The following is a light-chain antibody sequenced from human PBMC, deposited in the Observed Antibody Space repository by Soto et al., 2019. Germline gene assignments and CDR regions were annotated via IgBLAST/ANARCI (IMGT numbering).Light chain of an antibody. Sequence: MTQSPATLSASKREKGTITCRASQSVRRWLAWYQQKPGTAPKLLIFDASRLESGVPSRFSGSASGTEFTLTISGLQPDDFATYYCQQYDNYPLTFGEGSKV. CDR3: QQYDNYPLT. J-gene: IGKJ4*01. V-gene: IGKV1-5*01. CDR1: QSVRRW. CDR2: DAS.